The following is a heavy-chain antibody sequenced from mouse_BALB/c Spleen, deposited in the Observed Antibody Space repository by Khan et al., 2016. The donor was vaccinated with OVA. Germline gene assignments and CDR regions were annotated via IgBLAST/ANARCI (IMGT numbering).Heavy chain of an antibody. J-gene: IGHJ1*01. V-gene: IGHV2-6-1*01. CDR2: IWSDGRT. CDR3: ARQVYPGYFDV. CDR1: GFSLTSYG. D-gene: IGHD2-1*01. Sequence: QVQLKESGPGPVAPSQSLSITCTISGFSLTSYGIHWVRQPAGKGLEWLVVIWSDGRTTYNSALKSRLSISKDHSKSQVFLKVNSLQTDDTARYCCARQVYPGYFDVGGAGTTVTVSS.